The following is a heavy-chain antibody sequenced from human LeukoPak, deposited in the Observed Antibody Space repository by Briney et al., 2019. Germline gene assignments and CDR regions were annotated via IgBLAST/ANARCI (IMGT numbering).Heavy chain of an antibody. D-gene: IGHD3-10*01. J-gene: IGHJ6*03. CDR2: IYSGGST. Sequence: GGSLRLSCVASGFTVSSNYMSWVRQAPGKGLEWVSVIYSGGSTYYADPVKGRFTISRDNSKNTLYLQMNGLRAEDTAVYYCASGSGSYRTPYYYMDVWGTGTTVTVSS. CDR1: GFTVSSNY. V-gene: IGHV3-53*01. CDR3: ASGSGSYRTPYYYMDV.